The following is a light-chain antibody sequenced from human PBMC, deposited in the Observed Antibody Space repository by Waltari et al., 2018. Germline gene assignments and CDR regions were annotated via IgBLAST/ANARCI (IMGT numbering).Light chain of an antibody. V-gene: IGLV1-40*01. J-gene: IGLJ2*01. CDR1: SSNIGAGYD. Sequence: QSVLTQPPSVSGAPGQRVTISCTGSSSNIGAGYDVHWYQQLPGRAPKLLIYGNTTRPSGVPDRLSGSKSGTSASLAITGLQAEDEADYYCQSYDNSLTVLFGGGTKLTVL. CDR3: QSYDNSLTVL. CDR2: GNT.